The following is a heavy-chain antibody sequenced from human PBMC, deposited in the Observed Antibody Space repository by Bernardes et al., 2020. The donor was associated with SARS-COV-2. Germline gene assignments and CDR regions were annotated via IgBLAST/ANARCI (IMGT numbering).Heavy chain of an antibody. CDR3: ARKDYGSGSSIDY. CDR1: GFTFSTYW. CDR2: INWNGGSI. D-gene: IGHD3-10*01. V-gene: IGHV3-20*04. J-gene: IGHJ4*02. Sequence: GGSLRLSCAASGFTFSTYWMPWVRQAPGKGLEWVSGINWNGGSIGYADSVKGRFIISRDNAKNSLYLQMNSLRAEDTALYYCARKDYGSGSSIDYWGQGTLVTVSS.